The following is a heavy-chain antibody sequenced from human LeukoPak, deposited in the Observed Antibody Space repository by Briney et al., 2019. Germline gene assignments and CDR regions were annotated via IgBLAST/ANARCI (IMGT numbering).Heavy chain of an antibody. CDR2: ISSGGGNT. D-gene: IGHD6-13*01. J-gene: IGHJ4*02. CDR1: GFTFSSYA. CDR3: ATGRIGYMPDY. V-gene: IGHV3-23*01. Sequence: GGSLRLSCAASGFTFSSYAMSWVRQAPGKGLEWVSVISSGGGNTYYADSVKGRFTISRDSSKNTLYLQMNSLGAEDTAIYYCATGRIGYMPDYWGQGTLVTVS.